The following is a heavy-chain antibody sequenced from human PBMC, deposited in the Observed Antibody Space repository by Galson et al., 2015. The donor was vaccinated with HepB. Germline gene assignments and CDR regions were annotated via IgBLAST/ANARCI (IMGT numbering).Heavy chain of an antibody. CDR1: GYTFTSYY. V-gene: IGHV1-46*01. D-gene: IGHD3-22*01. J-gene: IGHJ3*02. CDR3: ARGVVLFDYYDSSGYYPNDAFDI. CDR2: INPSGGST. Sequence: SVKVSCKASGYTFTSYYMHWVRQAPGQGLEWMGIINPSGGSTSYAQKFQGRVTMTRDTSTSTVYMELSSLRSEDTAVYYCARGVVLFDYYDSSGYYPNDAFDIWGQGTMVTVSS.